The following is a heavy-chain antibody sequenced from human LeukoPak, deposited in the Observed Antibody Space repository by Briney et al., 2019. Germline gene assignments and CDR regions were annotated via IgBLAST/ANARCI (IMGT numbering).Heavy chain of an antibody. CDR1: GGSISSGGYY. CDR2: IYYSGST. CDR3: ARVTGAEVRGRGWFDP. Sequence: PSETLSLTCTVSGGSISSGGYYWSWIRQHPGKGLEWIGYIYYSGSTYYNPSLKSRVTISVDTSKNQFSLKLSSVTAVDTAVYYCARVTGAEVRGRGWFDPWGQGTLVTVSS. J-gene: IGHJ5*02. D-gene: IGHD3-10*01. V-gene: IGHV4-31*03.